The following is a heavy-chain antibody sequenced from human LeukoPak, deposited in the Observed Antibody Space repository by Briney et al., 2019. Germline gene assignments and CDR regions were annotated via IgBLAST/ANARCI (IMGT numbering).Heavy chain of an antibody. J-gene: IGHJ4*02. CDR1: GYTFTSYG. CDR3: ARQKYSSSWVTNDY. D-gene: IGHD6-13*01. CDR2: ISAYNGNT. V-gene: IGHV1-18*01. Sequence: ASVKVSCKASGYTFTSYGISWVRQAPGQGLEWMGWISAYNGNTNYAQKLQGRVTMTTDTSTSTAYMELRSLRSDDTAVYYCARQKYSSSWVTNDYWGQGTLVTVSS.